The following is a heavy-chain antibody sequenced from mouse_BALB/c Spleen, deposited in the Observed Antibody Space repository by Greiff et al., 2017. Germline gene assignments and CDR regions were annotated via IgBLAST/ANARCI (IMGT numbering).Heavy chain of an antibody. CDR3: ARGLGGYDGDFDY. D-gene: IGHD2-2*01. V-gene: IGHV5-17*02. CDR2: ISSGSSTI. CDR1: GFTFSSFG. Sequence: EVQVVESGGGLVQPGGSRKLSCAASGFTFSSFGMHWVRQAPEKGLEWVAYISSGSSTIYYADTVKGRFTISRDNPKNTLFLQMTSLRSEDTAMYYCARGLGGYDGDFDYWGQGTTLTVSS. J-gene: IGHJ2*01.